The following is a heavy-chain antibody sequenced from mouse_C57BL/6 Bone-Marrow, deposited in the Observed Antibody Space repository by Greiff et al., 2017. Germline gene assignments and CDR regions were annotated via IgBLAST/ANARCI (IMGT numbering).Heavy chain of an antibody. J-gene: IGHJ1*03. CDR1: GFTFSDYG. Sequence: EVKLVESGGGLVKPGGSLKLFCAASGFTFSDYGMHWVRQAPEKGLEWVAYISSGSSTIYYADTVKGRFTISRDNAKNTLFLQMTSLRSEDTAMYYCARPLYFDVWGTGTTVTVSS. V-gene: IGHV5-17*01. CDR3: ARPLYFDV. CDR2: ISSGSSTI. D-gene: IGHD6-1*01.